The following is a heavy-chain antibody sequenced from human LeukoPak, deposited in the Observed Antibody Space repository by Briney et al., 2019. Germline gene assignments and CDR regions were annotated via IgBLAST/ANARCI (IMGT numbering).Heavy chain of an antibody. V-gene: IGHV3-21*01. CDR3: ARDSVTVLTPDNWYFDL. CDR2: ISSSSSYI. Sequence: PGGSLRLSCVASGFTFRSDSMNWVRQAPGKGLEWVSSISSSSSYIYYGDSVKGRFTISRDNAKKSLYLQMNSLRAEDTAVYYCARDSVTVLTPDNWYFDLWGRGTLVTVSS. J-gene: IGHJ2*01. D-gene: IGHD4-23*01. CDR1: GFTFRSDS.